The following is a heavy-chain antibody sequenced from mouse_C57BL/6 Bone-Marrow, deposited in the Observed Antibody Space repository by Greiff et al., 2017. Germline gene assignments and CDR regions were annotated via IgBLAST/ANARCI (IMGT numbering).Heavy chain of an antibody. CDR3: ATSRDY. Sequence: EVKLVESGGGLVKPGGSLKLSCAASGFTFSSYAMSWVRQTPEKRLEWVATISDGGSYTYYPDNVKGRFTISRDNAKNILYLQMSHLKSEDTAMYYCATSRDYWGQGTTLTVSS. J-gene: IGHJ2*01. CDR2: ISDGGSYT. V-gene: IGHV5-4*03. CDR1: GFTFSSYA.